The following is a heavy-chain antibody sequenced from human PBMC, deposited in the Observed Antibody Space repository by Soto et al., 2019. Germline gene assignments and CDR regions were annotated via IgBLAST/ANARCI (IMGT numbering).Heavy chain of an antibody. V-gene: IGHV4-59*01. Sequence: SETLSLTCTVSGGSISSYYWSWIRQPPGKGLEWIGYIYYSGSTNYNPSLKSRVTISVDTSKNQFSLKLSSVTAADTAVYYCARAGGLSYYYGSGSPSLDYYYYYMDVWGKGTTVTVSS. CDR3: ARAGGLSYYYGSGSPSLDYYYYYMDV. J-gene: IGHJ6*03. CDR1: GGSISSYY. CDR2: IYYSGST. D-gene: IGHD3-10*01.